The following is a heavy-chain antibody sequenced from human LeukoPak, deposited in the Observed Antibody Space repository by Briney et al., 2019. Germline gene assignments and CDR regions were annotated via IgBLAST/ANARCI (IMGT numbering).Heavy chain of an antibody. CDR3: ARHRDGYKSPYYYYYYMDV. CDR1: GGSISSYY. J-gene: IGHJ6*03. CDR2: IYYSGST. V-gene: IGHV4-59*08. D-gene: IGHD5-24*01. Sequence: SETLSLTCTVSGGSISSYYWSWIRQPPGKGLEWIGYIYYSGSTYYNPSLKSRVTISVDTSKNQFSLKLSSVTAADTAVYYCARHRDGYKSPYYYYYYMDVWGKGTTVTVSS.